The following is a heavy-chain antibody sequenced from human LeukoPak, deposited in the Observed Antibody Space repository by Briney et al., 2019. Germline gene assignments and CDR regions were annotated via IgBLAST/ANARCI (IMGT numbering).Heavy chain of an antibody. CDR3: ARGVRESRPRGRLYYYYYYMDV. Sequence: ASVKVSCKASGYTFTSYDINWVRQATGQGLEWMGWMNPNSGNTGYAQKFQGRVTITRNTSISTAYMELSSLRSEDTAVYYCARGVRESRPRGRLYYYYYYMDVWGKGTTVTVSS. V-gene: IGHV1-8*03. CDR1: GYTFTSYD. J-gene: IGHJ6*03. D-gene: IGHD3-10*01. CDR2: MNPNSGNT.